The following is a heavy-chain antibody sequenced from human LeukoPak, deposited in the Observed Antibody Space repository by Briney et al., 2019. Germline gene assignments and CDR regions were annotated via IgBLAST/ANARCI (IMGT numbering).Heavy chain of an antibody. J-gene: IGHJ4*02. V-gene: IGHV3-53*05. Sequence: GGSLRLSCAASGFTFSSNYMSWVRQAPGKGLEWVSVIYSGGSTYYADSVKGRFTISRDNSKNTLYLQMNSLRAEDTAVYYCAKDLPTYDSSGYYGYWGQGTLVTVSS. CDR3: AKDLPTYDSSGYYGY. CDR2: IYSGGST. CDR1: GFTFSSNY. D-gene: IGHD3-22*01.